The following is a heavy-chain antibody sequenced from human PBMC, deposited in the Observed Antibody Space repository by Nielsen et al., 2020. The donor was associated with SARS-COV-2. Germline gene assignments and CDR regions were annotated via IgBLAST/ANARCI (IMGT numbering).Heavy chain of an antibody. CDR3: ARDAFYGDFDY. CDR2: ISGSGGST. V-gene: IGHV3-23*01. CDR1: GFTFSSYA. D-gene: IGHD4-17*01. Sequence: GESLKISCAASGFTFSSYAMSWVRQAPGKGLEWVSAISGSGGSTYYADSVKGRFTISRDNSKNTLYLQMSSLRAEDTAVYYCARDAFYGDFDYWGQGTLVTVSS. J-gene: IGHJ4*02.